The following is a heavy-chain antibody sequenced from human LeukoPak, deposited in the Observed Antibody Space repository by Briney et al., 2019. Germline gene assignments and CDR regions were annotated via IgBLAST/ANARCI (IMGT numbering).Heavy chain of an antibody. CDR2: ISGSGGST. Sequence: GGSLRLSFAASGFTFSSYAMSWVRQAPGKGLEWVSAISGSGGSTYYADSVKGRFTISRDNSKNTLYLQMNSLRAEDTAVYYCARDYCGGDCYSFDPWGQGTLVTVSS. CDR3: ARDYCGGDCYSFDP. D-gene: IGHD2-21*01. CDR1: GFTFSSYA. V-gene: IGHV3-23*01. J-gene: IGHJ5*02.